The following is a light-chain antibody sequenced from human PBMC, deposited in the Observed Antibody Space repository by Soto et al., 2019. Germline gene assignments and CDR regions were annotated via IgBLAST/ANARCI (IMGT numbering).Light chain of an antibody. CDR3: QQYSSYSWT. V-gene: IGKV1-5*03. CDR2: RAS. J-gene: IGKJ1*01. Sequence: DIQMTQSPSTLSAFVGGRVTITCRASQRIGSWLAWYQQKPGKAPKLMIYRASTSDTGVPSRFSGSGSGTEFTLTISSLQPDDVATYYCQQYSSYSWTFGQGTKVEIK. CDR1: QRIGSW.